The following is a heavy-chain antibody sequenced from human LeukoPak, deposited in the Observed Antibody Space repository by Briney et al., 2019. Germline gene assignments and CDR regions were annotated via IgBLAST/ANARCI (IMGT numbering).Heavy chain of an antibody. D-gene: IGHD3-10*01. J-gene: IGHJ6*03. CDR3: ARVQRMVRGVLYYYYMDV. CDR1: GGSISSGSYY. Sequence: SETLSLTCTVSGGSISSGSYYWSWIRQPAGKGLEWIGRIYTSGSTNYNPSLKSRVTISVDTSKNQFSLKLSSVTAEDTAVYYCARVQRMVRGVLYYYYMDVWGKGTTVTVSS. CDR2: IYTSGST. V-gene: IGHV4-61*02.